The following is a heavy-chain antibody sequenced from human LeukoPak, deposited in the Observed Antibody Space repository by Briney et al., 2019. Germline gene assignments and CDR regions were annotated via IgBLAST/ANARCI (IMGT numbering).Heavy chain of an antibody. J-gene: IGHJ4*02. D-gene: IGHD5-18*01. Sequence: GGSPRLSCAASGFTFSSYVMSWVRQAPGKGLEWVSAISGSGGSTYYADSVKGRFTISRDNSKNTLYLQMNSLRAEDTAVYYCAKAEQGYSYGLDYWGQGTLVTVSS. CDR1: GFTFSSYV. V-gene: IGHV3-23*01. CDR2: ISGSGGST. CDR3: AKAEQGYSYGLDY.